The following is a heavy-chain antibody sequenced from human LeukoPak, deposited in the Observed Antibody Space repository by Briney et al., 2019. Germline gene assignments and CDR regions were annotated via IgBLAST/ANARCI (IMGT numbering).Heavy chain of an antibody. CDR2: INHSGDTT. Sequence: GGSLRLSCEASGFTFGSYAMNWVRQAPGKGLEWVSSINHSGDTTYYADSVKGRFTVSRDNSKKTLYLQMNSLRAEDTALYYCATSTVAKYDYWGQGTLVAVSS. CDR3: ATSTVAKYDY. D-gene: IGHD4-11*01. CDR1: GFTFGSYA. V-gene: IGHV3-23*01. J-gene: IGHJ4*02.